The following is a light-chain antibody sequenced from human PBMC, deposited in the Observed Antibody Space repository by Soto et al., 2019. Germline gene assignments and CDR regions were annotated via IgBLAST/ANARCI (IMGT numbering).Light chain of an antibody. CDR1: SSDVGGDNY. CDR2: GVS. J-gene: IGLJ2*01. CDR3: SSNAGSTSVV. Sequence: QSALTQPPSASGFPGQSVTISCTGTSSDVGGDNYVSWYRQHPGKAPKLMIYGVSRRPSGVPDRFSGSKSSNTASLTVSGLQAEDEADYYCSSNAGSTSVVFGGGTQLTLL. V-gene: IGLV2-8*01.